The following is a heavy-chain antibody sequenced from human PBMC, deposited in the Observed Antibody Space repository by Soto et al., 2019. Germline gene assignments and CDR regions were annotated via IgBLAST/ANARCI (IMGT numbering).Heavy chain of an antibody. CDR3: ARGDCVGGTCYSLAGSFYYYMDV. D-gene: IGHD2-15*01. CDR1: GFTFSNYW. V-gene: IGHV3-74*01. CDR2: INSDGSVS. Sequence: EVQLVESGGGLVQPGGSLRLSCVASGFTFSNYWMYWVRQAPGEGLVWVSRINSDGSVSSYADSVKGRLTISRDNVKNTLYLHRDSLRAEATAVYYGARGDCVGGTCYSLAGSFYYYMDVWGKGTTVTVFS. J-gene: IGHJ6*03.